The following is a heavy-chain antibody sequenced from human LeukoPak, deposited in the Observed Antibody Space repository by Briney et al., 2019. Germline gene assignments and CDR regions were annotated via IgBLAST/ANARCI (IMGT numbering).Heavy chain of an antibody. D-gene: IGHD2-21*02. V-gene: IGHV3-23*01. J-gene: IGHJ4*02. CDR3: ARDAYCGGDCYPGLDS. CDR2: ISAGADYT. CDR1: GLTFNKFA. Sequence: GGSLRLSCAASGLTFNKFAMSWVRQAPGKGLEWVSGISAGADYTYYADSVKGRFTISRDNSKNTLYLQMSSLRAEDTAVYYCARDAYCGGDCYPGLDSWGQGTLVTVSS.